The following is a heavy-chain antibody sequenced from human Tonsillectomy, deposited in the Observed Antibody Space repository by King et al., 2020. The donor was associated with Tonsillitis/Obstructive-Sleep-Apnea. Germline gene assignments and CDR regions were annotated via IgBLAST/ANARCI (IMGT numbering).Heavy chain of an antibody. CDR2: IIPIFGSA. J-gene: IGHJ6*03. CDR3: SGCYVPYYYYMDV. CDR1: GGTFSSYA. Sequence: QLVQSGAEVKKPGSSVKVSCKASGGTFSSYAISWVRQAPGQGLEWMGGIIPIFGSANYAQKFQGRVTITADESTSTAYMELSSLRSEDTAVHYCSGCYVPYYYYMDVWGKGTTVTVSS. D-gene: IGHD2-2*01. V-gene: IGHV1-69*12.